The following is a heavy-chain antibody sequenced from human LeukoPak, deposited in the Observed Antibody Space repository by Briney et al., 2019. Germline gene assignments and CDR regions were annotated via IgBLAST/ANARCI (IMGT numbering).Heavy chain of an antibody. J-gene: IGHJ4*02. CDR2: IGIRGDT. D-gene: IGHD6-19*01. V-gene: IGHV3-13*01. CDR3: ARGGIQVSGIDEFDY. CDR1: GFTFIDYD. Sequence: PGGSRRLSCAASGFTFIDYDMHWVRQVIGKGLEWVSAIGIRGDTHYSGSVKGRFTISRENAESSLYLQMNSLRAEDTAVYYCARGGIQVSGIDEFDYWGQGTLVTVSS.